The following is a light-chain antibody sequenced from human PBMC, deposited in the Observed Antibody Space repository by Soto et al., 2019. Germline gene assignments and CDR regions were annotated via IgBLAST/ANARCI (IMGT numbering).Light chain of an antibody. Sequence: DIKMTQSPSTLSGTVGDRVTITCRASQTISSWLAWYQQKPGKAPKLLIYKASTLKSGVPSRFSGSGSGTDFTLTISSLQPEDFATYYCQQVNNFPLTFGGGTKVDIK. CDR3: QQVNNFPLT. V-gene: IGKV1-5*03. CDR2: KAS. J-gene: IGKJ4*01. CDR1: QTISSW.